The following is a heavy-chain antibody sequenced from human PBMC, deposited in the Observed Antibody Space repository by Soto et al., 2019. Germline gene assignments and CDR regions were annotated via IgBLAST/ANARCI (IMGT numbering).Heavy chain of an antibody. Sequence: EVQLVESGGGLVQPGGSLRLSCAASGFTFSSFSMSWVRQAPGKGLEWVANIKQDGSEKYYVDSVKGRFIISRDNAKNSLDLQMNSLRDEDTAVYYCARGRPNYGFRSGYPYHMDVWGKGTTVIVSS. CDR1: GFTFSSFS. CDR3: ARGRPNYGFRSGYPYHMDV. D-gene: IGHD3-3*01. J-gene: IGHJ6*03. CDR2: IKQDGSEK. V-gene: IGHV3-7*01.